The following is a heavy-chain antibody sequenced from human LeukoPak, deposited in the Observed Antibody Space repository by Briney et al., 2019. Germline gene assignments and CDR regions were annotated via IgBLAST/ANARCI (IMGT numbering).Heavy chain of an antibody. CDR3: ARSSSWHAGAFDN. J-gene: IGHJ3*02. Sequence: ASVKVSCKASGYTFAAYYIHWVRQAPGQGLEWMGWINPNSGATNYAQKFQGRVTMTRDTSISTAYMELSRLRSDDTAVYYCARSSSWHAGAFDNWGQGTMVTVSS. V-gene: IGHV1-2*02. CDR1: GYTFAAYY. CDR2: INPNSGAT. D-gene: IGHD6-13*01.